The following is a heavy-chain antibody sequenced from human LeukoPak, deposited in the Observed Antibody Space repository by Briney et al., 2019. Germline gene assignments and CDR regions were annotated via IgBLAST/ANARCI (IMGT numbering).Heavy chain of an antibody. CDR2: ISGYNGNT. V-gene: IGHV1-18*01. CDR1: GYTFTNFG. D-gene: IGHD6-13*01. Sequence: ASVKVSCKTSGYTFTNFGISWVRQAPGQGLEWMGWISGYNGNTKYARKFQGRVTMTTDTSTTTAYMELRSLTSDDTAVYYCARSYSPSSSWYPPDWFDPWGQGTLVTVSS. J-gene: IGHJ5*02. CDR3: ARSYSPSSSWYPPDWFDP.